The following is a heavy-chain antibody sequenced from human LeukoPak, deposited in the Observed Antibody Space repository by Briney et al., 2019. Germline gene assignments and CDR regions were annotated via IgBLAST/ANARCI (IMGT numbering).Heavy chain of an antibody. CDR3: ARDLHYYVAMDV. CDR2: INPSDGST. D-gene: IGHD3-10*02. J-gene: IGHJ6*02. Sequence: ASVKVSCKTSGYTFTYYYMHWVRQAPGQGLEWMGMINPSDGSTSYAQKFQGRVTMTRDTSTSTVYMELSSLRSEDTAVYYCARDLHYYVAMDVWGQGTTVTVSS. V-gene: IGHV1-46*01. CDR1: GYTFTYYY.